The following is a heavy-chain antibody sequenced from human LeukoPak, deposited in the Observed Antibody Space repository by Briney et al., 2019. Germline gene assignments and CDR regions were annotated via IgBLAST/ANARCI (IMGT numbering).Heavy chain of an antibody. D-gene: IGHD3-22*01. J-gene: IGHJ3*02. CDR3: ARPYYDSSGYYYAHDAFDI. CDR1: GGSISSSSYY. CDR2: IYYSGST. V-gene: IGHV4-39*07. Sequence: SETLSLTCTVSGGSISSSSYYWGWIRQPPGKGLEWIGSIYYSGSTYYNPSLKSRVTISVDTSKNQFSLKLSSVTAADTAVYYCARPYYDSSGYYYAHDAFDIWGQGTMVTVSS.